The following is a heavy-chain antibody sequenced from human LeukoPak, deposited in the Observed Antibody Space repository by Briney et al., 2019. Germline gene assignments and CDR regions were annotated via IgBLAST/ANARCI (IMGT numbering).Heavy chain of an antibody. Sequence: GGSLRLSCAASGFTFGNCAMSWVRQTAGKGLEWVSGLTDTGTSTYYAHSVKGRFTISRDNSKNTLYLNMNSLRAEDTATYYCAKFQGLFGEPLGDFDYWGQGALVTVSS. CDR1: GFTFGNCA. CDR2: LTDTGTST. CDR3: AKFQGLFGEPLGDFDY. V-gene: IGHV3-23*01. J-gene: IGHJ4*02. D-gene: IGHD1-14*01.